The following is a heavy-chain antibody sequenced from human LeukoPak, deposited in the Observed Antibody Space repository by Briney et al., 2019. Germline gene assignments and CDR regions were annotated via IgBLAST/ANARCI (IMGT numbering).Heavy chain of an antibody. V-gene: IGHV1-2*04. Sequence: GASVKVSCKASGYTFTGNYIHWVRQAPGQGLEWMGWINPNSGGTNYAQKFQGWVTMTRDTSISTAYMELSRLKSDDTAVYYCARAEQWLAPVDYWGQGTLVTVSS. D-gene: IGHD6-19*01. CDR3: ARAEQWLAPVDY. CDR1: GYTFTGNY. J-gene: IGHJ4*02. CDR2: INPNSGGT.